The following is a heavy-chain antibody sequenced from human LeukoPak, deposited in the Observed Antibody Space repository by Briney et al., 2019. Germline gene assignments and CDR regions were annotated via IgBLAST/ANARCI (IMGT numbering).Heavy chain of an antibody. Sequence: GGSLRLSCAASGFTFSSYGMSWVRQAPGKGLEWVSAISGSGGSKYYADSVKGRFTISRDNSKNKLYLQMNSLRAEDTAVYYCAKDREWELLIFDYWGQGTLVTVSS. V-gene: IGHV3-23*01. J-gene: IGHJ4*02. D-gene: IGHD1-26*01. CDR2: ISGSGGSK. CDR3: AKDREWELLIFDY. CDR1: GFTFSSYG.